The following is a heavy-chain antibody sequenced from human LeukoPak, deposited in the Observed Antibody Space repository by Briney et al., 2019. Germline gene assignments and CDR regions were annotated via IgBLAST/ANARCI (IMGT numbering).Heavy chain of an antibody. CDR2: IYYVGNT. J-gene: IGHJ4*02. Sequence: SQTLSLTCTVSGGSISSGGNYWSWLRQLPGKGLEWIGYIYYVGNTNYNPSLKSRVTISVDTSKNQFSLKLSSVTAADTAVYYCARATENYDSSGYYLYFDYWGQGTLVTVSS. V-gene: IGHV4-31*03. CDR3: ARATENYDSSGYYLYFDY. D-gene: IGHD3-22*01. CDR1: GGSISSGGNY.